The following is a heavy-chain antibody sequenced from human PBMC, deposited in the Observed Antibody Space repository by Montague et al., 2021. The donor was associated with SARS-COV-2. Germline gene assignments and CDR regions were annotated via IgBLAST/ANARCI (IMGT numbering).Heavy chain of an antibody. J-gene: IGHJ6*02. CDR2: IYYSGST. CDR3: ARGSGCSGGSCYSEWDPYYYYGMDV. CDR1: GYSISTGYY. V-gene: IGHV4-61*01. D-gene: IGHD2-15*01. Sequence: SETLSLTCTVSGYSISTGYYWGWIRQPPGKGLEWIGYIYYSGSTNYNPSLKSRVTISVDTSKNQFSLKLSSVTAADTAVYYCARGSGCSGGSCYSEWDPYYYYGMDVWGQGTTVTVSS.